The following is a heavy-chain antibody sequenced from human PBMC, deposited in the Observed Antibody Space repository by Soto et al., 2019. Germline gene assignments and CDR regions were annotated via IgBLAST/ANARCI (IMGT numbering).Heavy chain of an antibody. J-gene: IGHJ4*02. CDR1: GFTFSNAW. Sequence: EVQLVESGGGLVKPGGSLRLSCAASGFTFSNAWMTWVRQVPGKGLEWVGRVKSKTDGGTIDYAAPVKDRFTISRDDSKNTLYLQMNSLKTEDTAVYYCIGTYSGSSMRFDYWGQGTLVTVSS. D-gene: IGHD5-12*01. CDR3: IGTYSGSSMRFDY. V-gene: IGHV3-15*01. CDR2: VKSKTDGGTI.